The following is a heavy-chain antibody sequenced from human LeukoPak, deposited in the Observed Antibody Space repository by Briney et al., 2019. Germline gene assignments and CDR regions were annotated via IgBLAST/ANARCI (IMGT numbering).Heavy chain of an antibody. V-gene: IGHV1-8*01. Sequence: GASVKASCKASGYTFISYDINWVRQATGQGLEWMGYMNPNSGNTRYAQKFQGRVTMTRNTSISTAYVELSSLRSEDTAVYYCTRVPRTAVGIWGQGTMVTVSS. CDR3: TRVPRTAVGI. D-gene: IGHD6-19*01. J-gene: IGHJ3*02. CDR1: GYTFISYD. CDR2: MNPNSGNT.